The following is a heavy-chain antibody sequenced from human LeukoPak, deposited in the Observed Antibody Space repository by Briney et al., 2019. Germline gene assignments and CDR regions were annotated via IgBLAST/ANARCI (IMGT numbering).Heavy chain of an antibody. CDR3: ARGRYCSADICSGGDAFDT. J-gene: IGHJ3*02. V-gene: IGHV4-4*07. CDR2: IYTRGST. CDR1: GGSINNYY. D-gene: IGHD2-15*01. Sequence: SETLSLTCTVSGGSINNYYWSWIRQPPGKGLEWIGCIYTRGSTNYNPSLKSRVTMSVDTSKNQFSLKLSSVTAADTAVYYCARGRYCSADICSGGDAFDTWGQGTMFPVSS.